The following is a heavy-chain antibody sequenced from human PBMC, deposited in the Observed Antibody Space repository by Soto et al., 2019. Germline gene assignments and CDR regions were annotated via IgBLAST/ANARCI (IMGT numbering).Heavy chain of an antibody. CDR3: AKGTPYYYDSSGYSYYFDY. V-gene: IGHV1-69*13. Sequence: SVKVSCKASGGTFSSYAISWVRQAPGQGPEWMGGIIPIFGTANYAQKFQGRVTITADESTSTAYMELSSLRSEDTAVYYCAKGTPYYYDSSGYSYYFDYWGQGTLVTVSS. D-gene: IGHD3-22*01. CDR2: IIPIFGTA. J-gene: IGHJ4*02. CDR1: GGTFSSYA.